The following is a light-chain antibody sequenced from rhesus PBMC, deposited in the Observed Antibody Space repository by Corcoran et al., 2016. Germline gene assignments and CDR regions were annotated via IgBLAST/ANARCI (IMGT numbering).Light chain of an antibody. CDR2: YAN. J-gene: IGKJ4*01. CDR1: QGISSY. Sequence: DIQMSQSPSSLSASVGDRVTITCRASQGISSYLNWYQQKPGKAPEFLIYYANSLASGVPSWFSGSGSGTDFTLTVRRLQPEDFATYYCLQGYSTPLTFGGGTKVEIK. V-gene: IGKV1-32*03. CDR3: LQGYSTPLT.